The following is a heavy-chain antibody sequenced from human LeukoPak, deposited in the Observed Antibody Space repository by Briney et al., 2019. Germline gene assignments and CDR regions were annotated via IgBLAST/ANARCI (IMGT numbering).Heavy chain of an antibody. Sequence: GGSLRLSCAASGFTFSSFGMSWVRQAPGKGLEWVSFISGSGGTTDYADSVKGRFTISRDNSRNTLYLQMNSLRAEDTAVYYCAKGRVRQFDPFDYWGQGILVTVFS. CDR1: GFTFSSFG. V-gene: IGHV3-23*01. CDR2: ISGSGGTT. J-gene: IGHJ4*02. D-gene: IGHD1-1*01. CDR3: AKGRVRQFDPFDY.